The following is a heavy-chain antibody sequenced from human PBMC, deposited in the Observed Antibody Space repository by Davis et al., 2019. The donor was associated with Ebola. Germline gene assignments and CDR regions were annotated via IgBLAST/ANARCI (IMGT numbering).Heavy chain of an antibody. Sequence: GESLKISCAASGFIFSDYQMTWIRQAPGKGLEWVSYIDRSGVTIYYADSVKGRFIISRDNTRNSLYLQMNSLRAEDTAIYYCVRDITTPGDLLYFDLWGQGTLVTVSS. D-gene: IGHD1/OR15-1a*01. CDR1: GFIFSDYQ. J-gene: IGHJ4*02. V-gene: IGHV3-11*04. CDR2: IDRSGVTI. CDR3: VRDITTPGDLLYFDL.